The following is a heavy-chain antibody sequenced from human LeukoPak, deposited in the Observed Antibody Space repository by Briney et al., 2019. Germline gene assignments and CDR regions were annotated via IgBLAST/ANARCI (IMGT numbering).Heavy chain of an antibody. J-gene: IGHJ6*03. CDR2: INPNSGGT. CDR1: GYTFTGYY. CDR3: ARGGGYDLTYYYYYYMDV. D-gene: IGHD5-12*01. V-gene: IGHV1-2*02. Sequence: ASVKVSCKASGYTFTGYYMHWVRQAPGQGLEWMGWINPNSGGTNYAQKFQGRVTMTRDTSISTASMELSRLRPDDTAVYYCARGGGYDLTYYYYYYMDVWGKGTTVTVSS.